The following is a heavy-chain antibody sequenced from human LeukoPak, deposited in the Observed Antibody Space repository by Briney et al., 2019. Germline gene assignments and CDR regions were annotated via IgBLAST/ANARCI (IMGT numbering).Heavy chain of an antibody. J-gene: IGHJ3*02. CDR3: ARGGFRAYYYDSSGYSNDAFDI. V-gene: IGHV1-18*01. CDR2: ISAYNGKT. CDR1: GYTFTSYV. Sequence: ASVKVSCKASGYTFTSYVISWVRQAPGQGLEWMGWISAYNGKTNYAQKLQGRVTMTTDTSTSTAYMELRSLRSDDTAVYYCARGGFRAYYYDSSGYSNDAFDIWGQGTMVTVSS. D-gene: IGHD3-22*01.